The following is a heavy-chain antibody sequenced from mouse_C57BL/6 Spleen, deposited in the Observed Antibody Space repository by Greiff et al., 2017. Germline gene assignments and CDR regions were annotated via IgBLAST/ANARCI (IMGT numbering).Heavy chain of an antibody. CDR2: IDPRSGNT. V-gene: IGHV1-81*01. CDR3: ATCYGGSSLAY. Sequence: VHLQQSGAELARPGASVKLSCKASGYTFTSYGISWVKQRTGQGLEWIGAIDPRSGNTYYNEKFKGKATVTADKSSSTGYMELRSLTSEDSAVYCWATCYGGSSLAYWGQGTLVTVSA. CDR1: GYTFTSYG. J-gene: IGHJ3*01. D-gene: IGHD1-1*01.